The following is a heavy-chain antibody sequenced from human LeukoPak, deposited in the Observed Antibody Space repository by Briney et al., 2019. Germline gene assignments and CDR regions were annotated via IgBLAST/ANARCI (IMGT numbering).Heavy chain of an antibody. CDR2: IIPIFGTA. CDR3: ASEIAAASPGDY. J-gene: IGHJ4*02. CDR1: AYTFTSYA. V-gene: IGHV1-69*13. Sequence: GASVKVSCKASAYTFTSYAISWVRQAPGQGLEWMGGIIPIFGTANYAQKFQGRVTITADESTSTAYMELSSLRSEDTAVYYCASEIAAASPGDYWGQGTLVTVSS. D-gene: IGHD6-13*01.